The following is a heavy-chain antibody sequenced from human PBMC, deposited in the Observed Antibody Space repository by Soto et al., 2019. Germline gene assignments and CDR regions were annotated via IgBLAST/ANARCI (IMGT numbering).Heavy chain of an antibody. J-gene: IGHJ6*02. CDR1: GGSISSGDYY. CDR2: IYYSGST. V-gene: IGHV4-30-4*01. CDR3: AREGRRAYGMDV. Sequence: SGTLSLTCTVSGGSISSGDYYWSWIRQPPGKGLEWIGYIYYSGSTYYNPSLKSRVTISVDTSKNQFSLKLSSVTAADTAVYYCAREGRRAYGMDVWGQGTTVTVSS.